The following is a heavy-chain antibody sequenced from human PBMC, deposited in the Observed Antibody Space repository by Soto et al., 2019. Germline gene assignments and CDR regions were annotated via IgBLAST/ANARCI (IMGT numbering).Heavy chain of an antibody. CDR3: ARGGMATTNNWFDP. CDR2: INSDGSST. V-gene: IGHV3-74*01. J-gene: IGHJ5*02. Sequence: EVQLVESGGGLVQPGGSLRLSCAASGFTFSSYWMHWVRQAPGKGLVWVSRINSDGSSTSYADSVKGRFTISRDNAKNTLYLKMNSLRAEDTAVYYCARGGMATTNNWFDPWGQGTLVTVSS. CDR1: GFTFSSYW. D-gene: IGHD1-1*01.